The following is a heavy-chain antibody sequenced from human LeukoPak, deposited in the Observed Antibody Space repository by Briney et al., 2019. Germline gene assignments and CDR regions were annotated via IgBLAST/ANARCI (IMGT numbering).Heavy chain of an antibody. V-gene: IGHV3-74*01. D-gene: IGHD4-23*01. CDR1: GNYW. CDR3: AKDLGSVVTPPSLDY. Sequence: PGGSLRLSCAASGNYWMHWVRQAPGKGLVWVSHINSDGSWTSYADSVKGRFTISRDNSKNTLYLQMNSLRAEDTAVYYCAKDLGSVVTPPSLDYWGQGTLVTVSS. J-gene: IGHJ4*02. CDR2: INSDGSWT.